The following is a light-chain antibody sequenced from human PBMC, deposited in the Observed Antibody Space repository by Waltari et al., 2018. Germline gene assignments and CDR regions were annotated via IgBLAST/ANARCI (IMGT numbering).Light chain of an antibody. CDR3: MQALQTPLT. Sequence: DIVMTQSPLSLPVTPGEPASISCRSSQSLLHSNGNTYLDWYLQKPGQSPHILIYLVSNRASGGPDRVSGSESGTDFTLKISRVEAEDVGVYYCMQALQTPLTFGGGTKVEIK. J-gene: IGKJ4*01. CDR2: LVS. CDR1: QSLLHSNGNTY. V-gene: IGKV2-28*01.